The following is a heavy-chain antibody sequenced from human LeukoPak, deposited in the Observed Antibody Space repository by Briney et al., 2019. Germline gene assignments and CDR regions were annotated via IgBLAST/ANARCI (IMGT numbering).Heavy chain of an antibody. CDR3: ARGKWHYYFDY. V-gene: IGHV4-39*07. D-gene: IGHD5-12*01. J-gene: IGHJ4*02. Sequence: PSETLSLTCTVSGGSISSSSYYWGWIRQPPGKGLEWIGSIYYSGSTYYNPSLKSRVTISVDTSKNQFSLKLSSVTAADTAVYYCARGKWHYYFDYWGQGTLVTVSS. CDR1: GGSISSSSYY. CDR2: IYYSGST.